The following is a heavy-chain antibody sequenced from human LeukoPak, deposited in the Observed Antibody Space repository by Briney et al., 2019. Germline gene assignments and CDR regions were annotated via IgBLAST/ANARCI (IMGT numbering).Heavy chain of an antibody. CDR2: INHSGST. CDR1: GGSFSGYY. Sequence: SETLSLTCAVYGGSFSGYYWSWIRQPPGKGLEWIGEINHSGSTNYNPSLKSRVTISVDTSKNQFSLKLSSVTAADTAVYYCVRDSSGWYYFDYWGQGTLVTVSS. V-gene: IGHV4-34*01. CDR3: VRDSSGWYYFDY. J-gene: IGHJ4*02. D-gene: IGHD6-19*01.